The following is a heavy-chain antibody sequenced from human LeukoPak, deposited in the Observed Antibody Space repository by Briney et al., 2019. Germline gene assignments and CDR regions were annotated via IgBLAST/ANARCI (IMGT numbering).Heavy chain of an antibody. CDR2: IYSDDAT. D-gene: IGHD1-14*01. Sequence: GGSLRLSCAASGFTVGSGRRMSWVRQAPGEGLEWISTIYSDDATKYADSVKGRFTISRDNAKKSLYLQMNSLRAEDTAVYYCARVGPWVNPDYYYYYMDVWGKGTTVTVSS. CDR3: ARVGPWVNPDYYYYYMDV. CDR1: GFTVGSGR. J-gene: IGHJ6*03. V-gene: IGHV3-53*01.